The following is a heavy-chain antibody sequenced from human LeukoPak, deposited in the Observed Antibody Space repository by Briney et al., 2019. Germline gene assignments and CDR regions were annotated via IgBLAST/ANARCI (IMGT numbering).Heavy chain of an antibody. CDR1: GGTFSSYA. D-gene: IGHD3-10*01. CDR3: ARDTDYGSGSYYGY. Sequence: ASVKVSCKASGGTFSSYAISWVRQAPGQGLELMGGMIPIFGTANYAQKFQGRVTITTDESTSTAYMELSSLRSEDTAVYYCARDTDYGSGSYYGYWGQGTLVTVSS. CDR2: MIPIFGTA. V-gene: IGHV1-69*05. J-gene: IGHJ4*02.